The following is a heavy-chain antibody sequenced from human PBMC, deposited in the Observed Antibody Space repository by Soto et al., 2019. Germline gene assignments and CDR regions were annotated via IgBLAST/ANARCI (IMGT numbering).Heavy chain of an antibody. Sequence: SETLSLTCTVSCGSISSGDYYWSWIRQPPGKGLEWIGYIYYSGSTYYNPSLKSRVTISVDTSKNQFSLKLSSVTAADTALYYCATGRVYYGSEYWGQGTLVTVSS. J-gene: IGHJ4*02. CDR1: CGSISSGDYY. CDR2: IYYSGST. D-gene: IGHD3-10*01. CDR3: ATGRVYYGSEY. V-gene: IGHV4-30-4*01.